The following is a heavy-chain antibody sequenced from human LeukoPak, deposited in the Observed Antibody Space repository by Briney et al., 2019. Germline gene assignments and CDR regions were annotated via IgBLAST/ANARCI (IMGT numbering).Heavy chain of an antibody. V-gene: IGHV4-34*01. J-gene: IGHJ4*02. CDR2: INHSGST. Sequence: KPSETLSLTCAVYGGSFSGYYWSWIRQPPGKGLEWIGEINHSGSTNYNPSIKSRVTISVDTSKNQFSLKLSSVTAADTAVYYCARAVLPTVVFDYWGQGTLVTVSS. D-gene: IGHD4-11*01. CDR1: GGSFSGYY. CDR3: ARAVLPTVVFDY.